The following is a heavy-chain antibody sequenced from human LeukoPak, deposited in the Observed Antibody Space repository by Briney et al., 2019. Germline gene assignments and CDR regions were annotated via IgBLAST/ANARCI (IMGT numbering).Heavy chain of an antibody. CDR3: AKDLGEMTTVTWNWFDP. V-gene: IGHV3-30*18. Sequence: PGGSLRLSCAASGFTFSSYGMHWVRQAPGKGLEWAAVISYDGSNKYYADSVKGRFTISRDNSKNTLYLQMNSLRAEDTAVYYCAKDLGEMTTVTWNWFDPWGQGTLVTVSS. CDR1: GFTFSSYG. D-gene: IGHD4-11*01. CDR2: ISYDGSNK. J-gene: IGHJ5*02.